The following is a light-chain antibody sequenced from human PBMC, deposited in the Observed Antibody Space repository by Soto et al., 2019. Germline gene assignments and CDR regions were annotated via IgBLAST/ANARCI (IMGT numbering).Light chain of an antibody. CDR3: SSYTSDSNPYV. Sequence: QSVLTQPASVSGSPGQSITISCTGTSSDVGGYNYVSWYQLHPGKAPKLIISEVSNRPSGVSLRFSGSKSGNTASLTISGLQTEDEADHFCSSYTSDSNPYVFGTGTKVTVL. CDR1: SSDVGGYNY. V-gene: IGLV2-14*01. J-gene: IGLJ1*01. CDR2: EVS.